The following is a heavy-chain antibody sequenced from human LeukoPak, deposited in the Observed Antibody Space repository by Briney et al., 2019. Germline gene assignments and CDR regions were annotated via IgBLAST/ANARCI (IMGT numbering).Heavy chain of an antibody. Sequence: SETLSLTCTVSGGSISSYYWSWIRQPPGKGLEWIGYIYYSGSTNYNPSLKSRVTISVDTSKNQFSLRLSSVTAADTAVYYCARETMITYYFDYWGQGTLVTVSS. CDR3: ARETMITYYFDY. J-gene: IGHJ4*02. D-gene: IGHD3-16*01. CDR2: IYYSGST. V-gene: IGHV4-59*01. CDR1: GGSISSYY.